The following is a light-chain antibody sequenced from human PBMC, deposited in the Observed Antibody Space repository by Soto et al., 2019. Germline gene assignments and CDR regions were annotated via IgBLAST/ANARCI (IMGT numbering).Light chain of an antibody. CDR1: SSDVGNYNY. CDR2: EVT. J-gene: IGLJ2*01. Sequence: QSGLTQPDSVSGSPGQSITISCTGTSSDVGNYNYVCWYQQYPGKVPKLMIYEVTNRPSGVSNRFSGSKSGNTASLTISGLQAEDEADYYCSSYRANSTLVVFGGGTKLTVL. V-gene: IGLV2-14*01. CDR3: SSYRANSTLVV.